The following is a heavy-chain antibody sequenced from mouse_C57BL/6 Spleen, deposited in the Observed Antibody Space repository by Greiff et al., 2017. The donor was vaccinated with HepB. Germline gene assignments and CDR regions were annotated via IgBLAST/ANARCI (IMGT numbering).Heavy chain of an antibody. CDR1: GFTFSDFY. Sequence: EVQLVESGGGLVQSGRSLRLSCATSGFTFSDFYMEWVRQAPGKGLEWIAASRNKANDYTTEYSASVKGRFIVSRDTSQSILYLQMNALRAEDTAIYYCARDVDWYFDVWGTGTTVTVSS. V-gene: IGHV7-1*01. J-gene: IGHJ1*03. CDR3: ARDVDWYFDV. CDR2: SRNKANDYTT.